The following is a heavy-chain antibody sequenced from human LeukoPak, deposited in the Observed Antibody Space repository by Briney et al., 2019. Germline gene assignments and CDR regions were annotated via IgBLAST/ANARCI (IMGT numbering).Heavy chain of an antibody. CDR2: TYYSGST. J-gene: IGHJ3*02. Sequence: SETLSLTCSVSGGSISSSSYYWGWIRQPPGKGLEWIGSTYYSGSTYYNPSLKSRVTISVDTSKNQFSLKLSSVTAADTAVYYCAGARDGYNLAAFDIWGQGTMVTVSS. CDR1: GGSISSSSYY. V-gene: IGHV4-39*01. CDR3: AGARDGYNLAAFDI. D-gene: IGHD5-24*01.